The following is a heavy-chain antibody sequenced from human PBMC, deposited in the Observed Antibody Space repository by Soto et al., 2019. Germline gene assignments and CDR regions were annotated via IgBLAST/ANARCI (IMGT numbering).Heavy chain of an antibody. Sequence: QVQLVESGGGVVQPGRSLRLSCAASGFTFSSYAMHWVRQAPGKGLEWVAVISYDGSNKYYADSVKGRFTISRDNPKNTLYQQMNSLRSEDTAVYYCARARIAAAGSAINDYWGQGTLVTVSS. CDR3: ARARIAAAGSAINDY. CDR2: ISYDGSNK. J-gene: IGHJ4*02. CDR1: GFTFSSYA. V-gene: IGHV3-30-3*01. D-gene: IGHD6-13*01.